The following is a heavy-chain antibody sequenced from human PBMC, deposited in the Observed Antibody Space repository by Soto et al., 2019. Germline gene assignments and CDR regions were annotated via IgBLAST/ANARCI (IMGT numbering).Heavy chain of an antibody. CDR1: GFTFSSYA. Sequence: EVQLLESGGGLVQPGGSLRLSCAASGFTFSSYAMSWVRQAPGKGLEWVSAISGSGGSTYYADSVKGRFTISRDNSKNTLYLQMNSLRAEETAVYYCAKGRDYYYYYMDVWGKGTTVTVSS. J-gene: IGHJ6*03. CDR2: ISGSGGST. V-gene: IGHV3-23*01. CDR3: AKGRDYYYYYMDV.